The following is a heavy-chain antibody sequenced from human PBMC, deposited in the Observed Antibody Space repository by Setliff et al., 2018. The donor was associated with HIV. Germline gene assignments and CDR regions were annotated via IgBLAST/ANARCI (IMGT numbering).Heavy chain of an antibody. Sequence: PGGSLRLSCAASGFKFDDYGMSWVRQGPGKGLEWVAGISWSGSGIGYGDSVKGRFTISKDDDRNTLYLQMNRLRAEDTAVYYCARDWASAGYCSGGSCYAFDIWGQGTMVTVSS. CDR2: ISWSGSGI. CDR1: GFKFDDYG. D-gene: IGHD2-15*01. V-gene: IGHV3-20*04. J-gene: IGHJ3*02. CDR3: ARDWASAGYCSGGSCYAFDI.